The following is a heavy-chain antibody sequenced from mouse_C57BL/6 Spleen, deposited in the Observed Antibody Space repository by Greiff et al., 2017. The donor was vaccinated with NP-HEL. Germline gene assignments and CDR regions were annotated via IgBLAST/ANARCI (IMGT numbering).Heavy chain of an antibody. J-gene: IGHJ3*01. CDR3: ANLYDYDEEAWFAY. Sequence: EVQLQQSGPELVKPGASVKISCKASGYTFTDYYMNWVKQSHGKSLEWIGDINPNNGGTSYNQKFKGKATLTVDKSSSTAYMELRSLTSEDSAVYYCANLYDYDEEAWFAYWGQGTLVTVSA. V-gene: IGHV1-26*01. CDR1: GYTFTDYY. CDR2: INPNNGGT. D-gene: IGHD2-4*01.